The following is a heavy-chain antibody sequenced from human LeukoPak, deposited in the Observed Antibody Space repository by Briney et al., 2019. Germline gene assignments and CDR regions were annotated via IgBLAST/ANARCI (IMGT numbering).Heavy chain of an antibody. Sequence: ASVKVSCKASGYTFSGFYIHWVRQAPGQGLEWMGWINPNSGVTNYAQKLQGRVTMTTDTSTSTAYMELRSLRSDDTAVYYCARVAADIVVVVAATDDAFDIWGQGTMVTVSS. CDR3: ARVAADIVVVVAATDDAFDI. CDR2: INPNSGVT. J-gene: IGHJ3*02. CDR1: GYTFSGFY. V-gene: IGHV1-2*02. D-gene: IGHD2-15*01.